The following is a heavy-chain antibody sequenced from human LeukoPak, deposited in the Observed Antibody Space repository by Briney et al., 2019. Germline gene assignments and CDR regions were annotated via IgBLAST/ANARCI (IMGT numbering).Heavy chain of an antibody. CDR3: ARGPTYSSSWYGPYASDI. Sequence: AASVKVSCKASGGTFSSYAISWVRQAPGQGLEWMGGIIPIFGTANYAQKFQGRVTITADESTSTAYMELSSLRSEDTAVYYCARGPTYSSSWYGPYASDIWGQGTMVTVSS. CDR1: GGTFSSYA. V-gene: IGHV1-69*13. D-gene: IGHD6-13*01. J-gene: IGHJ3*02. CDR2: IIPIFGTA.